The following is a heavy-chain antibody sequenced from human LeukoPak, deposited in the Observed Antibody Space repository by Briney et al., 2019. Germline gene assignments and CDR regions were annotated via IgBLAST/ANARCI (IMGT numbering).Heavy chain of an antibody. D-gene: IGHD5-12*01. Sequence: PSETLPLTCTVSGGPISSYYWSWIRQPPGKDLKGFGYIYYSGSTNYNPSLKSRVTISVDTSKNQFSLKLSSVTAADTAVYYCARVSAVATIDPPDYFDYWGQGTLVTVSS. CDR1: GGPISSYY. J-gene: IGHJ4*02. CDR2: IYYSGST. V-gene: IGHV4-59*01. CDR3: ARVSAVATIDPPDYFDY.